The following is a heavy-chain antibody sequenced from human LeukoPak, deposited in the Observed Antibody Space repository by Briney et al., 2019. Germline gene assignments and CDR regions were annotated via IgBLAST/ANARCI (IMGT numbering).Heavy chain of an antibody. CDR1: GFTFSSYA. J-gene: IGHJ4*02. CDR3: VKDHGWLLYS. V-gene: IGHV3-23*01. CDR2: ISLDGATT. D-gene: IGHD3-9*01. Sequence: HSGGSLRLSCAASGFTFSSYAMSWVRQAPGKGLEWVSGISLDGATTYYAGSVEGRFTISRDNSKNTLYLQMNSLRADDTAVYYCVKDHGWLLYSWGQGTLVTVSS.